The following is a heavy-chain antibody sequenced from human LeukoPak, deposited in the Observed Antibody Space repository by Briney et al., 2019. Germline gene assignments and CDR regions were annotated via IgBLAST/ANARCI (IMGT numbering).Heavy chain of an antibody. CDR1: GFTFSGSP. CDR2: IRERSNSYAT. D-gene: IGHD3-22*01. J-gene: IGHJ3*02. V-gene: IGHV3-73*01. CDR3: TSSSGRHYDYAMNI. Sequence: PGGSLRLSCAASGFTFSGSPMYWVRQASGKGLEWIGRIRERSNSYATSYGTSVKGRITISRNDAENTAYLQMDSVTPEDTAVYYCTSSSGRHYDYAMNIWGRGTMVIVSS.